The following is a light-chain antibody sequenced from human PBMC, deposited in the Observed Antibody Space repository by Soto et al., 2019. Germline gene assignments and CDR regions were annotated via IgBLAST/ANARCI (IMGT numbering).Light chain of an antibody. CDR3: QSYDSTLSGYV. Sequence: QPVLTQPPSVSGAPGQRVTISCNGSSSNIGAGYDVHWYQQLPGTAPKLLIYANNNRPSGVPDRFAGSKSGTSVSLAITGLQSDDEADYYCQSYDSTLSGYVFGTGTKLTVL. CDR1: SSNIGAGYD. J-gene: IGLJ1*01. CDR2: ANN. V-gene: IGLV1-40*01.